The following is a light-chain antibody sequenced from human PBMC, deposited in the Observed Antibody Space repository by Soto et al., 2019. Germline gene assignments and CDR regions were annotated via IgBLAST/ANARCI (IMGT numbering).Light chain of an antibody. J-gene: IGKJ1*01. CDR1: MDISNC. CDR3: QQYRGT. Sequence: IQLTQFPSSLFPSLGDRVTFTCQASMDISNCLNWYQQKLGKAPKLLIYDAFNLETGVPSRFTGSGSGTDFTFTISSLQPEDFATYYCQQYRGTFGQGTKVDIK. CDR2: DAF. V-gene: IGKV1-33*01.